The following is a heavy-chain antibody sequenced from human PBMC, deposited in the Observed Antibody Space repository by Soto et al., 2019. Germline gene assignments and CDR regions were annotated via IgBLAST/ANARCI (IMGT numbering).Heavy chain of an antibody. V-gene: IGHV1-69*13. CDR1: GCTFSSDA. CDR2: IIPVFGTT. Sequence: SAMFPLNASGCTFSSDAISWLRQAPGQVLDWMGGIIPVFGTTNYEQNFQGRVTISADGSTSTDYMELSSLRSADTSVYYCATSSRYIFIGTTAGNHYYYAMDFW. D-gene: IGHD1-1*01. J-gene: IGHJ6*01. CDR3: ATSSRYIFIGTTAGNHYYYAMDF.